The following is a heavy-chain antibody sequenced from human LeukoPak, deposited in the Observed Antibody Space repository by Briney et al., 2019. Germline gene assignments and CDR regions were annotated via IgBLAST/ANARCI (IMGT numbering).Heavy chain of an antibody. Sequence: GGSLRDSCSASGFSFSSSVMYWVRQAPGKGLEYVSAFSSDGSSTFYADSVKGRFTISRDNSKNMLYLQMSSLRADDTAVYYCVKTLKYYDSGRGWFDSWGQGTLVTVSS. J-gene: IGHJ5*01. CDR2: FSSDGSST. V-gene: IGHV3-64D*06. CDR1: GFSFSSSV. D-gene: IGHD3-10*01. CDR3: VKTLKYYDSGRGWFDS.